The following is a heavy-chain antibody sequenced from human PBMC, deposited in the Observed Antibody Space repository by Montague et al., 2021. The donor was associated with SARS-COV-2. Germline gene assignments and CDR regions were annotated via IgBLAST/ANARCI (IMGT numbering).Heavy chain of an antibody. CDR2: IDWDXDK. Sequence: PALVKPTQTLTLTCTFSGFSLSTSGMCVSWIRQPPGKALEWLALIDWDXDKYYSTSLKTRLTISKDTSKNQVVLTMTNMDPVDTAMYYCARINSDPLDYYYYGMDVWGQGTTVTVSS. V-gene: IGHV2-70*01. D-gene: IGHD1-1*01. J-gene: IGHJ6*02. CDR3: ARINSDPLDYYYYGMDV. CDR1: GFSLSTSGMC.